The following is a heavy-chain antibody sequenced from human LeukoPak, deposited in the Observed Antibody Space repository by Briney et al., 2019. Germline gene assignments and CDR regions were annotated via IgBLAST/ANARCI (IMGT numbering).Heavy chain of an antibody. CDR3: ARARLIAPYWFDP. CDR1: GYXFTSYG. V-gene: IGHV1-18*01. CDR2: ISAYNGNT. Sequence: GASVKVSCKASGYXFTSYGISWVRQAPGQGLEWMGWISAYNGNTNYAQKLQGRVTMTTDTSTSTAYMELRSLRSDDTTVYYCARARLIAPYWFDPWGQGTLVTVSS. J-gene: IGHJ5*02. D-gene: IGHD3-16*01.